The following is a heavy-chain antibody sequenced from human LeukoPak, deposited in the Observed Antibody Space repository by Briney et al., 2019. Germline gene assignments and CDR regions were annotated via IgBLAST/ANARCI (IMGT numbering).Heavy chain of an antibody. Sequence: SETLSLTCTVSGGSISSYYWSWIRQPPGKGLEWIGYIYYSGSTNYNPSLKSRVTISVDTSKNQFSLKLSSVTAADTAVYYCARGPYSSSALLDYWGQGTLVTVSS. CDR1: GGSISSYY. CDR3: ARGPYSSSALLDY. CDR2: IYYSGST. J-gene: IGHJ4*02. V-gene: IGHV4-59*01. D-gene: IGHD6-6*01.